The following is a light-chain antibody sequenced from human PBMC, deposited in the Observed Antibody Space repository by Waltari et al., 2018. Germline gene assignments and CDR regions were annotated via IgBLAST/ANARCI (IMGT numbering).Light chain of an antibody. J-gene: IGKJ4*01. CDR3: QQLHSYPVT. CDR2: DAS. CDR1: QAISSA. Sequence: AVQLTQSPSSLSASVGDRVPITCRASQAISSALAWYQQKPGKAPNLLIYDASNLESGVPSRFSGSGSGTHFTLTISSLQPADFATYYCQQLHSYPVTFGGGTKVEI. V-gene: IGKV1-13*02.